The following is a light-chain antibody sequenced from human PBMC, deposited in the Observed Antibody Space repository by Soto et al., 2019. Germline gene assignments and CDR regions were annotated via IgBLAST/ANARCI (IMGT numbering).Light chain of an antibody. J-gene: IGKJ1*01. CDR1: QSVSRY. V-gene: IGKV3-11*01. Sequence: EIVLTQSPVTLSLSPGERATLSCRASQSVSRYFAWYQQKPGQAPRLLIYDASNRATGVPARFSGSGSGTDFTLPISSLEPEDFAVYYCQQRSSWPVTFGQGTKVEI. CDR3: QQRSSWPVT. CDR2: DAS.